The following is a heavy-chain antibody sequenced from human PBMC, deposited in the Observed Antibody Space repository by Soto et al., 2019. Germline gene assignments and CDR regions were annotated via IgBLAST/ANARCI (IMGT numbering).Heavy chain of an antibody. V-gene: IGHV1-8*01. Sequence: QVQLVQSGAEVKKPGASVKVSCKASGYTFTSYDINWVRQATGQGLEWMGWMNPNSGNTGYAQKFQGRXXMXRXISISTAYMELSSLRSEDTAVYYCASLPGAAAGTPYWGQGTLVTVSS. J-gene: IGHJ4*02. CDR3: ASLPGAAAGTPY. D-gene: IGHD6-13*01. CDR2: MNPNSGNT. CDR1: GYTFTSYD.